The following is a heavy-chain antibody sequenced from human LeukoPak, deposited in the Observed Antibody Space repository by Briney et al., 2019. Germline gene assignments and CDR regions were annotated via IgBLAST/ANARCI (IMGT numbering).Heavy chain of an antibody. CDR2: ISGSGGST. D-gene: IGHD3-22*01. CDR1: GFTFSSYA. V-gene: IGHV3-23*01. CDR3: AKGCDSSGARGFDY. Sequence: PGGSLRLSCAASGFTFSSYAMSWVRQAPGKGLEWVSAISGSGGSTYYADSVKGRFTISRGNSKNTLYLQMNSLRAEDTAVYYCAKGCDSSGARGFDYWGQGTLVTVSS. J-gene: IGHJ4*02.